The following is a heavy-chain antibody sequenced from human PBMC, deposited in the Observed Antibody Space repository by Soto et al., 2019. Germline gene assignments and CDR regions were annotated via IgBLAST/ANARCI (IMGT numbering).Heavy chain of an antibody. D-gene: IGHD4-17*01. CDR3: ASFSRMTDGYY. Sequence: EVHLVESGGGLVQPGESLRISCAASGFIFTSYAIHWVRQAPGKGLEWVSYISSSGTIIYYADSVKGRFTISRDNAKNSLYLQMNSLRAEDTAVYYCASFSRMTDGYYWGQGTLVTVSS. V-gene: IGHV3-48*01. CDR2: ISSSGTII. CDR1: GFIFTSYA. J-gene: IGHJ4*02.